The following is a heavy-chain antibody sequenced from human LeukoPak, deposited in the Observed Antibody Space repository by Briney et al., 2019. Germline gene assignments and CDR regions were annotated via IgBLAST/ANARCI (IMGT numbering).Heavy chain of an antibody. Sequence: SETLSLTCTVSGGSISSSSYYWGWIRQPPGKGLEWIGSIYYSGSTYYNPSLKSRVTISVDTSKNQFSLKLSSVTAADTAVYYCARPPPPTTVTSHWYYYMDVWGKGTTVTVSS. V-gene: IGHV4-39*01. J-gene: IGHJ6*03. CDR1: GGSISSSSYY. D-gene: IGHD4-11*01. CDR2: IYYSGST. CDR3: ARPPPPTTVTSHWYYYMDV.